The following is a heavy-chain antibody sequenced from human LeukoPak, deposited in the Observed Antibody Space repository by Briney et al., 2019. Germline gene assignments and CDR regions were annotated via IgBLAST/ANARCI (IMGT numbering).Heavy chain of an antibody. J-gene: IGHJ3*02. V-gene: IGHV4-38-2*02. CDR1: GYSISSGYY. CDR2: IYHSGST. CDR3: ARVLRLAVAQSDAFDI. D-gene: IGHD6-19*01. Sequence: PSETLSLTCTVSGYSISSGYYWGWIRQPPGKGLEWIGSIYHSGSTNYNPSLKSRVTISVDTSKNQFSLKLSSVTAADTAVYYCARVLRLAVAQSDAFDIWGQGTMVTVSS.